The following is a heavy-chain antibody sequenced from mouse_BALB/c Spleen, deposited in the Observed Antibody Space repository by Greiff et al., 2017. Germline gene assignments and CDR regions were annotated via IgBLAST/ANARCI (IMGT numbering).Heavy chain of an antibody. D-gene: IGHD2-2*01. CDR3: ARDKGGLRRDLIFDMDY. CDR1: GFSLTSYG. J-gene: IGHJ4*01. CDR2: IWAGGST. Sequence: QVQLKESGPGLVAPSQSLSITCTVSGFSLTSYGVHWVRQPPGKGLEWLGVIWAGGSTNYNSALMSRLSISKDNSKSQVFLKMNSLQTDDTAMYYCARDKGGLRRDLIFDMDYWGQGTSVTVSS. V-gene: IGHV2-9*02.